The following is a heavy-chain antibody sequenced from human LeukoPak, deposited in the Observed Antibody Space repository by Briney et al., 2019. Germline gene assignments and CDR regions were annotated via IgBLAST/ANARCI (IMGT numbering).Heavy chain of an antibody. CDR3: ARNGTNNYFDY. V-gene: IGHV4-38-2*01. CDR1: GFSISSGYY. CDR2: VYHSGST. D-gene: IGHD2-2*01. Sequence: SETLSLTCAVSGFSISSGYYWGWLRQPPGKGLEWVGSVYHSGSTHYNPSLKSRVTISVDTSENQFSLNLSSVTAADTDVYYCARNGTNNYFDYWGQGTLVTVSS. J-gene: IGHJ4*02.